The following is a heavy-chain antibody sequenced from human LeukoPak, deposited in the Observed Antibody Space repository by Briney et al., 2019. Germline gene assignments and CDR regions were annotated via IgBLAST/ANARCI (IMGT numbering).Heavy chain of an antibody. V-gene: IGHV4-34*01. D-gene: IGHD3-22*01. J-gene: IGHJ5*02. CDR3: TKVIRETRFDP. CDR2: INHSGST. CDR1: GGSFSGYY. Sequence: SETLSLTCAVYGGSFSGYYWSWIRQPPGKGLEWIGEINHSGSTNYNPSLKSRVTISVDTSKNQFSLKLSSVTAADTAVYYCTKVIRETRFDPWGQGTLVTVSS.